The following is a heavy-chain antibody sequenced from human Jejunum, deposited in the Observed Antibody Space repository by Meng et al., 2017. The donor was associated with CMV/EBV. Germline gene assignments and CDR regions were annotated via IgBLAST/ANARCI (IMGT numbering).Heavy chain of an antibody. CDR1: GFTFSSHA. J-gene: IGHJ4*02. V-gene: IGHV3-30*04. CDR3: ARDGGGFNSSPFDY. Sequence: ASGFTFSSHAMHWFRQAPGKGLEWVAVTSYDGNSQYYTDSVKGRFTISRDNSDNMLYLQMNSLRADDTAVYYCARDGGGFNSSPFDYWGQGTLVTVSS. D-gene: IGHD3-16*01. CDR2: TSYDGNSQ.